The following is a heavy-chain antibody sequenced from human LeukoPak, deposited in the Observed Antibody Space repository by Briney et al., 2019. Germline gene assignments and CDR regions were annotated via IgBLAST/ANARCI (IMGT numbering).Heavy chain of an antibody. Sequence: GGSLRLSCAASGFTFSSYGMSWVRQAPGKGLEWVSAISGSGGSKYYADYVKGRFTISRDNSKNTLYLQMNSLRAEDTAVYYCAKSYINDAFDIWGQGTMVTVSS. CDR3: AKSYINDAFDI. J-gene: IGHJ3*02. CDR2: ISGSGGSK. CDR1: GFTFSSYG. D-gene: IGHD3-10*01. V-gene: IGHV3-23*01.